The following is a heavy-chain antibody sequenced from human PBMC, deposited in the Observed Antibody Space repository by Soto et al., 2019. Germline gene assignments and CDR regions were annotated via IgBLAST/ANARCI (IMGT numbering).Heavy chain of an antibody. J-gene: IGHJ4*02. CDR1: GFTFSSYG. CDR3: AKNFRGGITGTTSYFDY. D-gene: IGHD1-20*01. CDR2: IWYDGSNK. Sequence: QVQLVESGGGVVQPGRSLRLSCAASGFTFSSYGMHWVRQAPGKGLEWVAVIWYDGSNKYYADSVKGRFTISRDNSKNTLYLQMNSLRAEDTAVYYCAKNFRGGITGTTSYFDYWGQGTLVTVSS. V-gene: IGHV3-33*06.